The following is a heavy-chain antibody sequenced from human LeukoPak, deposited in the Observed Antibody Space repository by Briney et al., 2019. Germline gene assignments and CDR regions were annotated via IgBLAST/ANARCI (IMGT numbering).Heavy chain of an antibody. CDR1: GLRFRNYG. CDR3: ATDRNSGKYYDY. Sequence: GGSLRLSCAASGLRFRNYGMHWVRQAPGKGLEWVAVIWYDGSNQYYVDSVKGRFTVFRDNAKNTLYLQMNSLRAEDTAVYYCATDRNSGKYYDYWGQGTLVTVSS. J-gene: IGHJ4*02. CDR2: IWYDGSNQ. D-gene: IGHD1-26*01. V-gene: IGHV3-33*01.